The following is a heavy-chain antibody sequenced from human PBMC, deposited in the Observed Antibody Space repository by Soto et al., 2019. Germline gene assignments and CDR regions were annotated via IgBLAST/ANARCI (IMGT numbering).Heavy chain of an antibody. CDR1: GFSLTETGMG. J-gene: IGHJ4*02. Sequence: KESGPTLVKPTQTLTLTCTFSGFSLTETGMGVGWIRQPPGKALEWLALIYWDDDKRYSPSLKGGLTISKDASKNQVVLTKTNVDAVDTATYYCAHRRSGYFDSWGQGTLVTVSS. CDR3: AHRRSGYFDS. V-gene: IGHV2-5*02. CDR2: IYWDDDK.